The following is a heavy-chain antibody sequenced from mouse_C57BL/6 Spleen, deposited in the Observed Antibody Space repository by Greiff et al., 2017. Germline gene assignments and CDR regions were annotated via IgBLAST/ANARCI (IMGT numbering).Heavy chain of an antibody. CDR3: ARPGITTVVAFDAMDY. V-gene: IGHV5-17*01. CDR2: ISSGSSTI. D-gene: IGHD1-1*01. J-gene: IGHJ4*01. Sequence: EVQVVESGGGLVKPGGSLKLSCAASGFTFSDYGMHWVRQAPEKGLEWVAYISSGSSTIYYADTVKGRFTISRDNAKNTLFLQMTSLRSEDTAMYYCARPGITTVVAFDAMDYWGQGTSVTVSS. CDR1: GFTFSDYG.